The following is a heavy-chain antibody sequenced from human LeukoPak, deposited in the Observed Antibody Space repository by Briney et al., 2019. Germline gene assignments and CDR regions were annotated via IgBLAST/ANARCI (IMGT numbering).Heavy chain of an antibody. CDR2: INHSGST. D-gene: IGHD3-22*01. CDR3: ARRYYDKFDY. V-gene: IGHV4-34*01. CDR1: GGSISSYY. Sequence: PSETLSLTCTVSGGSISSYYWSWIRQPPGKGLEWIAEINHSGSTNYNPSLKSRVTISVDTSKNQFSLKLSSVTAADTAVYYCARRYYDKFDYWGQGTLVTVSS. J-gene: IGHJ4*02.